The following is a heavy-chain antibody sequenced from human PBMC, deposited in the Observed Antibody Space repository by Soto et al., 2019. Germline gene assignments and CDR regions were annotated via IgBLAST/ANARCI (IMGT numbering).Heavy chain of an antibody. CDR2: IHYSGTT. D-gene: IGHD2-21*02. J-gene: IGHJ4*02. CDR1: GDSISDTSYY. Sequence: PSETLSLTCRLSGDSISDTSYYWGWVRQSPGKGLEWIGSIHYSGTTQFHPSLERRVTISVDTSKNQLSLRLSSVTAADTAVYYCARQVTLAAVSATVDYWGQGTLVTVSS. CDR3: ARQVTLAAVSATVDY. V-gene: IGHV4-39*01.